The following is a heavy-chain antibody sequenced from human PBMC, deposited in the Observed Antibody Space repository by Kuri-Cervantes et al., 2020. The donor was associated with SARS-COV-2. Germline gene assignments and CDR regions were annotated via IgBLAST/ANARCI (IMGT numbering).Heavy chain of an antibody. CDR3: AIRVPKSRDSSGYYSDYYYYGMDV. Sequence: SVKVSCKASGGTFSSYAISWVRQAPGQGLEWMGRIIPIFGIANYAQKFQGRVTITADKSTSTAYMELSSLRSEDTAVYYCAIRVPKSRDSSGYYSDYYYYGMDVWGQGTMVTVSS. CDR1: GGTFSSYA. D-gene: IGHD3-22*01. CDR2: IIPIFGIA. V-gene: IGHV1-69*04. J-gene: IGHJ6*02.